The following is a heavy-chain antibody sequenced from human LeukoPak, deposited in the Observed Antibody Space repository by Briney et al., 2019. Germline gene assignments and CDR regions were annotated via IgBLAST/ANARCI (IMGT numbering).Heavy chain of an antibody. V-gene: IGHV3-21*01. D-gene: IGHD3-10*01. J-gene: IGHJ4*02. CDR1: GFTLSSYS. CDR3: ARDGATHGGDYYGSGSYPDY. CDR2: ISSSSSYI. Sequence: GGSLRLSCAASGFTLSSYSMNWVRQAPGKGLEWVSSISSSSSYIYYADSVKGRFTISRDNAKNSLYLQMNSLRVEDTAVYYCARDGATHGGDYYGSGSYPDYWGQGTLVTVSS.